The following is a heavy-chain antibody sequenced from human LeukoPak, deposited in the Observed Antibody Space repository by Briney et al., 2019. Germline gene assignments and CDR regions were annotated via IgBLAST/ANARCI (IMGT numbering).Heavy chain of an antibody. D-gene: IGHD5-18*01. CDR2: IRWDSGSI. J-gene: IGHJ4*02. CDR1: GFTFDEYA. Sequence: SLRHSRAASGFTFDEYAMRWVRPAPGKGLGGVSGIRWDSGSIGYADSVKGRFNISRDNAKNSLYLQMTSLRAEDTALYYCAKGEGIQLWSPFDYWGQGTLATVSS. CDR3: AKGEGIQLWSPFDY. V-gene: IGHV3-9*01.